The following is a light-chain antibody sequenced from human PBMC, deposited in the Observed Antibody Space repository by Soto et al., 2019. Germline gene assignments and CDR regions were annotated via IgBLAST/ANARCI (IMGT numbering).Light chain of an antibody. J-gene: IGKJ1*01. CDR3: QQYNNWPPWT. CDR2: GAS. CDR1: QSVRTK. Sequence: EIVMTQSPATLSVSLGERATLSCRASQSVRTKLAWYQQKPGQAPRLLIYGASTRATGIPTRFSGSGSGTEFTLTISSLQSEDFAVYYCQQYNNWPPWTFGQGTKVEIK. V-gene: IGKV3-15*01.